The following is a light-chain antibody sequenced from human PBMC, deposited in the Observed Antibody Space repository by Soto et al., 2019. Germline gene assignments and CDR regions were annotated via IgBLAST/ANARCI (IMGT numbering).Light chain of an antibody. CDR2: DVN. V-gene: IGLV2-11*01. Sequence: QSVLTQPRSVSGSPGQSVTISCTGTSSDVGGYNYVSWYQQNPGRAPKLMIYDVNKRPSGVPNRFSASKSDNTASLTISGLQADDAADYYCCSYAGNYTYVFGTGTKVTVL. CDR1: SSDVGGYNY. CDR3: CSYAGNYTYV. J-gene: IGLJ1*01.